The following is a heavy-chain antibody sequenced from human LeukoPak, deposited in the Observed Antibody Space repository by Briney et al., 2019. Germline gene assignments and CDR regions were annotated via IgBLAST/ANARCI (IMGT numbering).Heavy chain of an antibody. CDR1: GFTVSSNY. J-gene: IGHJ3*02. CDR2: IYSGGST. V-gene: IGHV3-66*01. D-gene: IGHD4-17*01. Sequence: GGSLRLSCAASGFTVSSNYMSWVRQAPGKGLEWVSVIYSGGSTYYADSVKGRFTISRDNSKNTLYLQMNSLRAEDTAMYYCARDLPVTTHAFDIWGQGTMVTVSS. CDR3: ARDLPVTTHAFDI.